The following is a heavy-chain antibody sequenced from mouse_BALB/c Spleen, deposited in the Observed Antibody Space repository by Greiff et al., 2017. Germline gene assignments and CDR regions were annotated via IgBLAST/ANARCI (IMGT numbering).Heavy chain of an antibody. CDR1: GDSITSGYS. Sequence: EVQLVESGPSLVKPSQTLSLTCSVTGDSITSGYSWHWIRQFPGNKLEWMGYIHYSGSTNYNPSLKSRISITRDTSKNQFFLQLNSVTTEDTATYDCARGGATSFAYWGQGTLVTVSA. CDR2: IHYSGST. CDR3: ARGGATSFAY. D-gene: IGHD3-1*01. J-gene: IGHJ3*01. V-gene: IGHV3-1*02.